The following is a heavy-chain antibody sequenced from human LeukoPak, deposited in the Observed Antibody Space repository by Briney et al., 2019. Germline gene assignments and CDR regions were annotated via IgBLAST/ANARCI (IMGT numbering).Heavy chain of an antibody. CDR3: AVKGGYNDLDAPFDY. D-gene: IGHD5-12*01. CDR2: VNGDGSTT. CDR1: GFTFSRYW. Sequence: GGSLRLSCAASGFTFSRYWMHWVRHAPGKGLEWVSRVNGDGSTTTYADSVKGRFAISRDNAKNTLYLQMNSLRVEDTAVYYCAVKGGYNDLDAPFDYWGPGTLVTVSS. J-gene: IGHJ4*02. V-gene: IGHV3-74*01.